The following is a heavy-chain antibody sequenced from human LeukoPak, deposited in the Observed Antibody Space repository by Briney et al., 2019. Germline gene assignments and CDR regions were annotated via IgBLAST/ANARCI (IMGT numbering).Heavy chain of an antibody. Sequence: PSQTLSLTCTVSGGSISTSGYYWTWIRQRPGKGLEWIGYIYYSGTTYYNPSLKSRVTISVDTSQNQFFLRLSSVTAADTAVYYCARTFDSSTYYPDYFDYWGQGTLVTVSS. J-gene: IGHJ4*02. CDR3: ARTFDSSTYYPDYFDY. V-gene: IGHV4-31*03. CDR1: GGSISTSGYY. D-gene: IGHD3-22*01. CDR2: IYYSGTT.